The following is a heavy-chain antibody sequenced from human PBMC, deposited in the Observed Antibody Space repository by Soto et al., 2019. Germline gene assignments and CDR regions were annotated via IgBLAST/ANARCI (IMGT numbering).Heavy chain of an antibody. CDR2: INPNSGGT. CDR3: ARDMSPITIFGVVITVWSYYYGMDV. CDR1: GYTFTGYY. J-gene: IGHJ6*02. D-gene: IGHD3-3*01. V-gene: IGHV1-2*02. Sequence: ASVKVSCKASGYTFTGYYMHWVRQAPGQGLEWMGWINPNSGGTNYAQKIQGRVTMTRDTSISTAYMELSRLRSDDTAVYYCARDMSPITIFGVVITVWSYYYGMDVWGQGTTVTVSS.